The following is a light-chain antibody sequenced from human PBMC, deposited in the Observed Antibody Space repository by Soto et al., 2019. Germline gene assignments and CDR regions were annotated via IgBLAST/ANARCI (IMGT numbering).Light chain of an antibody. CDR1: LSVASN. Sequence: EILMTQSPATLSLSPGERATLSCRASLSVASNLAWYQQRRGQAPRLLIYGASSRATGIPARFSGSGSGAEFTLTISSLQSEDFAVYYCQQYDSWPPLTFGGGTKVDIK. CDR2: GAS. V-gene: IGKV3-15*01. J-gene: IGKJ4*01. CDR3: QQYDSWPPLT.